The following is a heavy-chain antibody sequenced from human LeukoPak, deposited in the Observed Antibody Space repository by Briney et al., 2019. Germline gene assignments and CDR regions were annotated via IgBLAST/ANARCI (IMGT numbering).Heavy chain of an antibody. V-gene: IGHV3-30*02. CDR3: ARVYSGYDPYYYYGMDV. Sequence: GGSLRLSCAASGFTFSSYSMNWVRQAPGKGLEWVAFIRYDGSSKYYADSVKGRFTISRDNSKNTLYPQMNSLRAEDTALYHCARVYSGYDPYYYYGMDVWGQGTTVTVSS. J-gene: IGHJ6*02. CDR1: GFTFSSYS. CDR2: IRYDGSSK. D-gene: IGHD5-12*01.